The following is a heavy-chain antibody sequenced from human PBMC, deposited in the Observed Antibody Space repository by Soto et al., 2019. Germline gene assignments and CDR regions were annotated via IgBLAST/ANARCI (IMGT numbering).Heavy chain of an antibody. V-gene: IGHV3-7*03. D-gene: IGHD4-17*01. J-gene: IGHJ4*02. CDR3: ARVRATDYEIDY. CDR1: GFMFGSYW. Sequence: GGSLRLSCTASGFMFGSYWMTWVRHVPGKGLQWVANIKRDGSEKYYVDFVKGGFTISRDNADNSVFLDMNTLRVDDTATYYCARVRATDYEIDYWGQGALVTVSS. CDR2: IKRDGSEK.